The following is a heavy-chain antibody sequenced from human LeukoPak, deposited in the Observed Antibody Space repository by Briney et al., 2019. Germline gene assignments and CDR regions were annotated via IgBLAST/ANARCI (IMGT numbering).Heavy chain of an antibody. CDR2: IYHSGST. J-gene: IGHJ3*02. CDR3: ARVQPQFFDWRWAYAFDI. V-gene: IGHV4-30-2*01. Sequence: PSETLSLTCTVSGGSISSGGYYWSWIRQPPGKGLEWIGYIYHSGSTYYNPSLKSRVTISVDTSKNQFSLKLSSVTAADTAVYYCARVQPQFFDWRWAYAFDIWGQGTMVTVSS. CDR1: GGSISSGGYY. D-gene: IGHD3/OR15-3a*01.